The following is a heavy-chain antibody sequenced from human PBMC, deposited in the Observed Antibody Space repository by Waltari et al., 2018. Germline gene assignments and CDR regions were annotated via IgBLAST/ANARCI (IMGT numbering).Heavy chain of an antibody. CDR2: ISGSVGST. CDR1: GFTFSSYA. J-gene: IGHJ4*02. V-gene: IGHV3-23*01. CDR3: AKEPDGDYSFDY. Sequence: EGQLLESGGGLVRLGGSLEPSCAASGFTFSSYAMSWVSQGPGKGLGWVLAISGSVGSTYYADSVKGRFTIARDNSKNTLYLQMNSLRAEDTAVYYCAKEPDGDYSFDYWGQGTLVTVSS. D-gene: IGHD4-17*01.